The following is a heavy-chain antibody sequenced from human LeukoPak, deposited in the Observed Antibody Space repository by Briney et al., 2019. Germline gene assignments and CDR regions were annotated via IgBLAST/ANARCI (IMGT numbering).Heavy chain of an antibody. V-gene: IGHV1-69*13. D-gene: IGHD3-22*01. CDR1: GGTFSTYA. J-gene: IGHJ4*02. CDR2: IVPIFGTA. Sequence: ASVKVSCKASGGTFSTYAISWVRQAPGQGLEWMGGIVPIFGTANYAQKFQGRVTLTADESTSTAYMELSSLRSEDTAVYYCARGGLYYDSTGYYYYRGQGALVTVSS. CDR3: ARGGLYYDSTGYYYY.